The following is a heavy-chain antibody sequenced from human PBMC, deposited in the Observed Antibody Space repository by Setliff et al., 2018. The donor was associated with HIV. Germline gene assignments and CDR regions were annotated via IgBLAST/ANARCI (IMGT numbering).Heavy chain of an antibody. V-gene: IGHV4-31*03. Sequence: PSETLSLTCTVSGGSISSGGYYWNWIRQHPGKGLEWIGYIFYNENTQYDPSLKSRVSMSVDTSKNQFSLNLRTATAADTAIYFCARGRPFGKFVDYFDSWGQGKLVTVSS. J-gene: IGHJ4*02. CDR3: ARGRPFGKFVDYFDS. D-gene: IGHD2-21*01. CDR1: GGSISSGGYY. CDR2: IFYNENT.